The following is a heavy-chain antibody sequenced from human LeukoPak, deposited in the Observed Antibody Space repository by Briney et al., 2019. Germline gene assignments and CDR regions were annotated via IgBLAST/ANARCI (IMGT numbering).Heavy chain of an antibody. CDR1: GGSISSYY. V-gene: IGHV4-59*01. CDR3: ARARRGGNYFDY. CDR2: IYYSGST. Sequence: SETLSLTCTVSGGSISSYYWSWIRQPPGKGLEWIGYIYYSGSTNYNPSLKSRVTISVDTSKNQFSLKLSSVTAADTAVYYCARARRGGNYFDYWGQGTLVTVSS. J-gene: IGHJ4*02.